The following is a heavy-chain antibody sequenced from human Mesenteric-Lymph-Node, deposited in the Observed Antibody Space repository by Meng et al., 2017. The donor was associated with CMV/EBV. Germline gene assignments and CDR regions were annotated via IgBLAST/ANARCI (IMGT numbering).Heavy chain of an antibody. V-gene: IGHV4-4*02. CDR1: GGSISSNW. Sequence: SLTCAVSGGSISSNWWSWVRQPPGRGLEWIGEIFHDGTTNYNPSLKSRVTILIDKSKNQFSLKLSSATAADTAVYYCARVDWGAFDIWGQGTLVTVSS. D-gene: IGHD3/OR15-3a*01. CDR3: ARVDWGAFDI. J-gene: IGHJ3*02. CDR2: IFHDGTT.